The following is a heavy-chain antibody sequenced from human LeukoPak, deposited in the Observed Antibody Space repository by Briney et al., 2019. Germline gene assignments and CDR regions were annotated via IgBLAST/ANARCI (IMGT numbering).Heavy chain of an antibody. CDR2: ISGSDDGT. CDR3: AREGTSGYSRSWYYYFDY. Sequence: PGGSLRLSCAASGFTFSTYAMSWVRQIPGKGLEWVSAISGSDDGTYYADSVKGRFTISRDNSRNTLYLQMNTLRAEDTAVYYCAREGTSGYSRSWYYYFDYWGQGTLVTVSS. CDR1: GFTFSTYA. J-gene: IGHJ4*02. D-gene: IGHD6-13*01. V-gene: IGHV3-23*01.